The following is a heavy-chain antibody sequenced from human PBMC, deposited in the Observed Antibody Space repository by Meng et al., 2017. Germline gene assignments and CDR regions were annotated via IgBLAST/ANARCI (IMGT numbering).Heavy chain of an antibody. CDR1: GGTFSSYA. CDR3: ARRPGYSSGWYDY. Sequence: VPPVQPGAEVEKPGSSVKVSCKASGGTFSSYAISWVRQAPGQGLEWMGGIIPIFGTANYAQKFQGRVTITADESTSTAYMELSSLRSEDTAVYYCARRPGYSSGWYDYWGQGTLVTVSS. J-gene: IGHJ4*02. D-gene: IGHD6-19*01. V-gene: IGHV1-69*12. CDR2: IIPIFGTA.